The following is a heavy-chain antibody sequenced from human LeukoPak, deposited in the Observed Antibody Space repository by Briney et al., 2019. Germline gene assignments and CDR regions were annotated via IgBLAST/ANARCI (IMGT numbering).Heavy chain of an antibody. CDR2: INTDGTTT. D-gene: IGHD5-24*01. J-gene: IGHJ4*02. V-gene: IGHV3-74*01. CDR1: EFTFSSLW. CDR3: ATAGNYRFDY. Sequence: SGGSLRLSCVVSEFTFSSLWMHWVRQAPGQGLVWVSRINTDGTTTNYADSVKGRFTISRDNAKNTLYLQMNSLRADDTAVYYCATAGNYRFDYWGRGTLVTVSS.